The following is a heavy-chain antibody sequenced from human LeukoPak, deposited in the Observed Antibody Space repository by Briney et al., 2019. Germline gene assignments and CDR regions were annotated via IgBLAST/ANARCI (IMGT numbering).Heavy chain of an antibody. V-gene: IGHV5-51*01. CDR1: GYSFATDW. CDR2: IYPGDSDT. Sequence: GESLKISCQASGYSFATDWIAWVRQLPGKGLEWMGSIYPGDSDTRYSPSFQGQVTISADKSISTAYLQWSSLKASDTAMYYCARFYTGYQNHFDYWGQGSLVTVSS. D-gene: IGHD3-9*01. CDR3: ARFYTGYQNHFDY. J-gene: IGHJ4*02.